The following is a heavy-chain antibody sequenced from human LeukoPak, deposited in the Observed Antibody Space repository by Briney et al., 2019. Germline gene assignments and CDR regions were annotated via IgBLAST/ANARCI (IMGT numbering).Heavy chain of an antibody. CDR1: GFTVSSNY. Sequence: GGSLRLSRAASGFTVSSNYMSWVRQAPGKGLEWVSVIYSGGSTYYADSVKGRFTISRDNSKNTLYLQMNSLRAEDTAVYYCARGRIQLWFVGPFDYWGQGTLVTVSS. CDR2: IYSGGST. V-gene: IGHV3-66*01. D-gene: IGHD5-18*01. J-gene: IGHJ4*02. CDR3: ARGRIQLWFVGPFDY.